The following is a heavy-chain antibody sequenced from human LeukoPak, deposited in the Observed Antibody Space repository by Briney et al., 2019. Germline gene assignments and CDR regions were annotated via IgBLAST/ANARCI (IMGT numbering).Heavy chain of an antibody. J-gene: IGHJ4*02. D-gene: IGHD3-16*01. CDR2: IKHDGSEK. CDR1: GFTFRSYW. CDR3: ARFGDYVDS. V-gene: IGHV3-7*03. Sequence: PGGSLRLSCAASGFTFRSYWMNWVRQAPGKGLEWVANIKHDGSEKYYVVSMKGRFTISRDNAKNSLYLQMNSLRAEDTAVYYCARFGDYVDSWGQGTLVTVSS.